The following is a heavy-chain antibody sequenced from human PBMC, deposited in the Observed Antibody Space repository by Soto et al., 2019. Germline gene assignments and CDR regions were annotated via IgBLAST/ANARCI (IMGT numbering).Heavy chain of an antibody. Sequence: ASVKVSCKASGYTFTSYGISWVRQAPGQGLEWMGWISAYNGNTNYAQKLQGRVTMTTDTSTSTAYMELRSLRSDDTAVYYCARPLLNIRFLRQGKSDYGMDVWGQGTTVTVSS. CDR1: GYTFTSYG. J-gene: IGHJ6*02. D-gene: IGHD3-3*01. CDR2: ISAYNGNT. V-gene: IGHV1-18*01. CDR3: ARPLLNIRFLRQGKSDYGMDV.